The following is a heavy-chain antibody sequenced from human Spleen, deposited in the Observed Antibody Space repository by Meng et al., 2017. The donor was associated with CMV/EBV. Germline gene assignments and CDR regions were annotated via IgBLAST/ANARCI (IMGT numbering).Heavy chain of an antibody. V-gene: IGHV1-2*02. CDR1: GYTFTSYG. Sequence: QVQLVQSGAEVKKPGASVKVSCKASGYTFTSYGITWVRQAPGQGLEWMGWINPNSGGTNYAQKFQGRVTMTRDTSISTAYMELSRLRSDDTAVYYCARGDYGDSAFDYWGQGTLVTVSS. CDR2: INPNSGGT. J-gene: IGHJ4*02. CDR3: ARGDYGDSAFDY. D-gene: IGHD4-17*01.